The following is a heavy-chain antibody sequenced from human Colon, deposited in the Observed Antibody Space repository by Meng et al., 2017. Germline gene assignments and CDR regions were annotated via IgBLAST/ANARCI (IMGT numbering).Heavy chain of an antibody. CDR3: ARNRDGYNYDYHFDY. CDR2: ISSSGSYI. J-gene: IGHJ4*02. D-gene: IGHD5-24*01. Sequence: GESLKISCAASGFTFSTYSMNWVRQAPGKGLEWVSYISSSGSYIYYADSLKGRFPISRDNAKNSLYLQMNSLRAEDTAVYHCARNRDGYNYDYHFDYWGQGTLVTVSS. CDR1: GFTFSTYS. V-gene: IGHV3-21*01.